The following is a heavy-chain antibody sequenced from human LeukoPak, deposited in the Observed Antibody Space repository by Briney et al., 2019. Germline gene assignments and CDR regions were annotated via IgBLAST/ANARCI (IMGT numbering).Heavy chain of an antibody. CDR2: IWYDGSNK. Sequence: GGSLRLSCAASGFTFSSYGMHWVRQAPGKGLEWVAVIWYDGSNKYYADSVKGRFTISRDNSKNTLYLQMNSLRAEDTAVYYCARDHGSYGYVRWDYWGRGTLVTVSS. CDR3: ARDHGSYGYVRWDY. J-gene: IGHJ4*02. CDR1: GFTFSSYG. V-gene: IGHV3-33*01. D-gene: IGHD5-18*01.